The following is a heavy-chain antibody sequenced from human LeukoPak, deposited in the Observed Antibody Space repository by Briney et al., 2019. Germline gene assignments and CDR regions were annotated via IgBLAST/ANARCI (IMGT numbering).Heavy chain of an antibody. CDR1: GFTFSILD. CDR2: ISGNGGRT. Sequence: PGGSLRLSCAASGFTFSILDMSWVRQAPGKGLEWVSAISGNGGRTYYADSVKGRFTISRDNSKNTLYLQMNSLRAEDTAVYYCVKEYTQVVQGDYWGQGTQVTVSS. CDR3: VKEYTQVVQGDY. J-gene: IGHJ4*02. D-gene: IGHD6-13*01. V-gene: IGHV3-23*01.